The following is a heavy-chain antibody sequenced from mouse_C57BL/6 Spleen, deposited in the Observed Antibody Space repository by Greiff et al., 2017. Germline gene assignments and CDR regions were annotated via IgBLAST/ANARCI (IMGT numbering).Heavy chain of an antibody. V-gene: IGHV1-85*01. CDR1: GYTFTSYD. CDR3: ARRETGTAED. CDR2: IYPRDGST. D-gene: IGHD4-1*01. J-gene: IGHJ2*01. Sequence: QVQLQQSGPELVKPGASVKLSCKASGYTFTSYDINWVKQRPGQGLEWIGWIYPRDGSTKYNSKFKGKATLTVDTSSSTAYIEHHSLTSEATTGYFCARRETGTAEDWGTGTTLTVSS.